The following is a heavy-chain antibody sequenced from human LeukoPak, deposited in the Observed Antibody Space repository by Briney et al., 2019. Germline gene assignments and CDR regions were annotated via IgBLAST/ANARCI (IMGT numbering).Heavy chain of an antibody. CDR3: ARDPDYYGSGSYDY. CDR1: GGSISSGSYY. CDR2: IYTSGST. Sequence: SETLSLTCTVSGGSISSGSYYWSWIRQPAGKGLEWIGRIYTSGSTNYNPSLKSRVTISVDTSKNQFTLKLSSVTAADTAVYYCARDPDYYGSGSYDYWGQGTLVTVSS. D-gene: IGHD3-10*01. V-gene: IGHV4-61*02. J-gene: IGHJ4*02.